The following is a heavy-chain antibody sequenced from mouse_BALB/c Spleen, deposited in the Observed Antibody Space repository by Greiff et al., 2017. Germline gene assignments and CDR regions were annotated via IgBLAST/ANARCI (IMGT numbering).Heavy chain of an antibody. CDR2: ISSGGSYT. V-gene: IGHV5-6-4*01. CDR1: GFTFSSYT. Sequence: EVQGVESGGGLVKPGGSLKLSCAASGFTFSSYTMSWVRQTPEKRLEWVATISSGGSYTYYPDSVKGRFTISRDNAKNTLYLQMSSLKSEDTAMYYCTRGEDYWGQGTSVTVSS. CDR3: TRGEDY. J-gene: IGHJ4*01.